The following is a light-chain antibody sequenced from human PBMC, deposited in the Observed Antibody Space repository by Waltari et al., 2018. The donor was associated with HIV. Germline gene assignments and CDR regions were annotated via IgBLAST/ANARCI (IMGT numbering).Light chain of an antibody. Sequence: QSALTQPASVSGSPGQSITISCTGTSSDAGGYNYLPWYQHNPYKTPKLMIYDVSNRPSGVSNRFSGSKSGNTASLTISGLQAEDEADYYCSSYASSSTPNWVFGGGTKLTVL. CDR2: DVS. J-gene: IGLJ3*02. V-gene: IGLV2-14*01. CDR3: SSYASSSTPNWV. CDR1: SSDAGGYNY.